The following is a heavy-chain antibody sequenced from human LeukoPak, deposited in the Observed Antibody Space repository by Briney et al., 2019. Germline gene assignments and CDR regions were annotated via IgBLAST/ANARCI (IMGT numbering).Heavy chain of an antibody. J-gene: IGHJ6*03. CDR3: GRGRSGTLGTFYSYFFIDV. D-gene: IGHD1-1*01. CDR2: ISSSSYI. V-gene: IGHV3-21*01. Sequence: PGGSLRLSCAASGFNFSTYTMNWVRQAPGKGLEWVSSISSSSYIYYADSVKGRFTISRDNAKNTLNLQMNSLRAEDTAVYYCGRGRSGTLGTFYSYFFIDVWGKGTTVTVSS. CDR1: GFNFSTYT.